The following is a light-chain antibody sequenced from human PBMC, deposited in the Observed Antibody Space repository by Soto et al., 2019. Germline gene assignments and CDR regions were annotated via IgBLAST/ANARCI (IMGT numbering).Light chain of an antibody. CDR3: QKSYSTPRT. Sequence: DIQMTQSPSTLSASVGDGVTITCRASQSISSYLNWYQQKPGKAPKLLIYAASSLQSGVPSRFSGSGSGTVFTLTISSLQPEDFATYYCQKSYSTPRTFGQGTKVDIK. CDR2: AAS. J-gene: IGKJ1*01. V-gene: IGKV1-39*01. CDR1: QSISSY.